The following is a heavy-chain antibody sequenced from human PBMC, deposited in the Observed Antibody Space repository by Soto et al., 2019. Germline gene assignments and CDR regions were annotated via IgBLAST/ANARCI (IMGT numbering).Heavy chain of an antibody. J-gene: IGHJ5*02. CDR1: GYTFTTYT. D-gene: IGHD6-13*01. Sequence: ASVKVSCKASGYTFTTYTMNGVRQAPGQRLEWMGWINPVNGNTKSSQKFQDRVIITRDTSASTAYMELRSLRSEDTAVYYCARGIATGQLDPWGQGTLVTVSS. CDR3: ARGIATGQLDP. CDR2: INPVNGNT. V-gene: IGHV1-3*01.